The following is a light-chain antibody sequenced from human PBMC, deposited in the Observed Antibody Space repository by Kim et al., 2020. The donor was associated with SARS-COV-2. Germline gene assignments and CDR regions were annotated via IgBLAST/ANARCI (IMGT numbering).Light chain of an antibody. CDR2: GNS. V-gene: IGLV1-40*01. J-gene: IGLJ1*01. Sequence: QSVLTQPPSVSGAPGQRVTISCTGSSSNFGAGYDVNWYQHLPGIVPKLLIYGNSNRPSGVPDRFSGSKSGTSASLAITGLQAEDETDYYCQSYDSSLSGYVFGTGTRSPS. CDR3: QSYDSSLSGYV. CDR1: SSNFGAGYD.